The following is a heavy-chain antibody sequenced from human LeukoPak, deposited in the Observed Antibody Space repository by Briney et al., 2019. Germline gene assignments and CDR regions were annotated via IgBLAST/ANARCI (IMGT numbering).Heavy chain of an antibody. CDR2: ISDSGGST. CDR1: GFTFSSYA. CDR3: AYDYADGAGRSYWLYYFDY. J-gene: IGHJ4*02. Sequence: GGSLRLSCAASGFTFSSYAMSWVRQAPGKGLEWVSAISDSGGSTYYADSVKGRFTISRDNSKNTLYLQMNSLRAEDTAVYYCAYDYADGAGRSYWLYYFDYWGQGNLVTVSS. V-gene: IGHV3-23*01. D-gene: IGHD3-16*01.